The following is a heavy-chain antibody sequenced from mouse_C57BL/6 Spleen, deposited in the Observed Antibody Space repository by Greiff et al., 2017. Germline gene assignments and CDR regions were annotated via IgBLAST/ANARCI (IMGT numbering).Heavy chain of an antibody. D-gene: IGHD1-1*01. CDR2: ISVGGGNT. CDR1: GFTFCSYT. J-gene: IGHJ1*03. Sequence: EVKLVESGGGLVKPGGSLKLSCAASGFTFCSYTMSWVRQTPEKRLEWVATISVGGGNTYYPDSVKGRFTISRDNAKYTLYLQMSSLRSEDTALYYCARHDYYGSTRYWYFDVWGTGTTVTVSS. V-gene: IGHV5-9*01. CDR3: ARHDYYGSTRYWYFDV.